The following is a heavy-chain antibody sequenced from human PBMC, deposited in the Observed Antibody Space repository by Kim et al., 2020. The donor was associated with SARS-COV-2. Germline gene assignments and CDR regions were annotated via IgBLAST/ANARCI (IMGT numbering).Heavy chain of an antibody. V-gene: IGHV1-18*01. Sequence: QKLRGRVTMTTDTSTSTAYMELSSLRSDDTAVYYCARDSWEMATEDAFDIWGQGTMVTVSS. D-gene: IGHD5-12*01. CDR3: ARDSWEMATEDAFDI. J-gene: IGHJ3*02.